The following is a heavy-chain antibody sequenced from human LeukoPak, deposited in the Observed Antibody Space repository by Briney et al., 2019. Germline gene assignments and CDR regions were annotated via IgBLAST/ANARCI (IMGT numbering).Heavy chain of an antibody. D-gene: IGHD5-18*01. Sequence: TSETLSLTCTVSGYYISSGYYWGWIRQPPEKGLEWIGSIYHSGSTYYNPSLKSRVTISVDTSKNHFSLKLSSVTAADTAVYFCARSIRDSYDLGYYFDYWGQGILVTVSS. J-gene: IGHJ4*02. V-gene: IGHV4-38-2*02. CDR3: ARSIRDSYDLGYYFDY. CDR2: IYHSGST. CDR1: GYYISSGYY.